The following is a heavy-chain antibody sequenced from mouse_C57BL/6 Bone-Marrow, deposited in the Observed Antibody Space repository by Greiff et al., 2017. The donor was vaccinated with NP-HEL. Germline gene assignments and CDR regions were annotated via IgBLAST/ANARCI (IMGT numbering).Heavy chain of an antibody. CDR1: GYTFTSYW. CDR2: IDPSDSYT. CDR3: AREGYYAWFAY. D-gene: IGHD1-1*02. V-gene: IGHV1-59*01. J-gene: IGHJ3*01. Sequence: QLQQPGAELVRPGTSVKLSCKASGYTFTSYWMHWVKQRPGQGLEWIGVIDPSDSYTNYNQKFKGKATLTVDTSSSTAYMQLSSLTSEDSAVYYCAREGYYAWFAYWGQGTLVTVSA.